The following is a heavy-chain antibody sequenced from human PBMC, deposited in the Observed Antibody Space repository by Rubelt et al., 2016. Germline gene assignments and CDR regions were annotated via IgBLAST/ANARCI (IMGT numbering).Heavy chain of an antibody. V-gene: IGHV1-18*01. Sequence: QVQLVQSGAEVKKPGASVKVSCKASGYTFTSYGISWVRQAPGQGLEWMGWLSAYNGNTNYAQKLQGRVTMTTDTSTSTAYMEVRSLGSDDTAVYYCASMYSSSWYRGWFDPWGQGTLVTVSS. J-gene: IGHJ5*02. CDR2: LSAYNGNT. CDR3: ASMYSSSWYRGWFDP. CDR1: GYTFTSYG. D-gene: IGHD6-13*01.